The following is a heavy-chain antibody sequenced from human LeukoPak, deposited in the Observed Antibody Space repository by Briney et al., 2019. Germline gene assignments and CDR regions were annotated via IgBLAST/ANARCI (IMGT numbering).Heavy chain of an antibody. CDR2: IIPLFGTA. CDR3: ARDNPYSSGWWVRPRTLGFDY. J-gene: IGHJ4*02. Sequence: SVKVSCKASGGTFSSYAIGWVRQAPGQGLEWMGGIIPLFGTANYAQKFQDRVTITADKSTSTAYMELSSLRSEDTAVYYCARDNPYSSGWWVRPRTLGFDYWGQGTLVTVSS. D-gene: IGHD6-19*01. V-gene: IGHV1-69*06. CDR1: GGTFSSYA.